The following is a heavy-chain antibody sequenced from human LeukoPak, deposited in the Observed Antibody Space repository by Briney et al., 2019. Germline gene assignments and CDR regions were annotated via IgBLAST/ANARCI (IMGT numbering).Heavy chain of an antibody. D-gene: IGHD1/OR15-1a*01. Sequence: ASVKVSCKASGYTFTDYYMHWMRQAPGQGLDWVGWINPTSGATNYAQKFQGRVTMTRDTSNNTSYMELSRLRSDDTAVYYCAREFRTTTWSFDAFDLWGQGTMVTVSS. J-gene: IGHJ3*01. CDR3: AREFRTTTWSFDAFDL. V-gene: IGHV1-2*02. CDR1: GYTFTDYY. CDR2: INPTSGAT.